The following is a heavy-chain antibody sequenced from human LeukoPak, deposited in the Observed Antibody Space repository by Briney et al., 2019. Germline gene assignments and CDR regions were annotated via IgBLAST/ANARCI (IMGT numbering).Heavy chain of an antibody. Sequence: GGSLRLSCAASGFTFDDYVMTWVRQTPGKGLEWVSTINWNGGSTAYADSVKGRFTISRDNAKNSLYLQMNSLRAEDTAVYYCARGKGSHWNYDYFDYWGQGTLVTVSS. J-gene: IGHJ4*02. CDR2: INWNGGST. D-gene: IGHD1-7*01. CDR3: ARGKGSHWNYDYFDY. CDR1: GFTFDDYV. V-gene: IGHV3-20*04.